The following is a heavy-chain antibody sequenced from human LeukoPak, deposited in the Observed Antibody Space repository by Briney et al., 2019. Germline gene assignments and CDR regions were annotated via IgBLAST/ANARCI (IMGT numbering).Heavy chain of an antibody. Sequence: VGSLRLSCAASGFTFSGSAMHWVRQAPGKGLEWVAFIRYDGSNKYYADSVKGRFTISRDNSKNTLYLQMNSLRAEDTAVYYCAKGYYDILTGYALDFDYWGQGTLVTVSS. J-gene: IGHJ4*02. CDR3: AKGYYDILTGYALDFDY. D-gene: IGHD3-9*01. CDR2: IRYDGSNK. V-gene: IGHV3-30*02. CDR1: GFTFSGSA.